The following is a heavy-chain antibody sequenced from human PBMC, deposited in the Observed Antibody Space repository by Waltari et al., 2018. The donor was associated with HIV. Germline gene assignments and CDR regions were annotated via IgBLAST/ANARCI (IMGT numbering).Heavy chain of an antibody. CDR2: RKHNGSEK. J-gene: IGHJ4*02. D-gene: IGHD1-26*01. Sequence: EGQLVESGGGLVQPGGSLRLSCAASGFTFSSYWMSWVRQAPGKGLEGVDKRKHNGSEKFYVDSVKGRCTISRDNAKNSLYLQMNGLRAEDTAVYFCARRRGSYCLDYWGQGTLVTVSS. CDR3: ARRRGSYCLDY. CDR1: GFTFSSYW. V-gene: IGHV3-7*01.